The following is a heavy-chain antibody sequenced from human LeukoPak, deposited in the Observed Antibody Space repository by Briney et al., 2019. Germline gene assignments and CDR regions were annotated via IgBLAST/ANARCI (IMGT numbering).Heavy chain of an antibody. CDR1: GYSFTNYW. D-gene: IGHD4-23*01. V-gene: IGHV5-51*01. CDR2: IYPVDSDT. Sequence: GESLKIAFKGSGYSFTNYWIGWVRPMPGIGLEWMGIIYPVDSDTRYSPSFQGQVAISADKSISTAYLQWSSLKASDTAIYYCARRGAETTVVAEWGQGTMVTVSS. J-gene: IGHJ3*01. CDR3: ARRGAETTVVAE.